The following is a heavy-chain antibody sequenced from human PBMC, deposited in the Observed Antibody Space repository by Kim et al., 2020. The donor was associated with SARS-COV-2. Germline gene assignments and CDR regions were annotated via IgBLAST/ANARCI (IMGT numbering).Heavy chain of an antibody. V-gene: IGHV3-30*18. J-gene: IGHJ4*02. Sequence: GGSLRLSCAASGFTFSSYGMHWVRQAPGKGLEWVAVISYDGSNKYYADSVKGRFTISRDNSKNTLYLQMNSLRAEDTAVYYCAKDRIGFGETHFDYWGQG. D-gene: IGHD3-10*01. CDR1: GFTFSSYG. CDR3: AKDRIGFGETHFDY. CDR2: ISYDGSNK.